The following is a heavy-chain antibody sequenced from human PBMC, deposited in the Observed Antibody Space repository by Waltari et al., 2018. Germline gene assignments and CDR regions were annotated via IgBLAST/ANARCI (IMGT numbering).Heavy chain of an antibody. CDR3: ARDRDRGGYYYYGMDV. V-gene: IGHV3-48*01. D-gene: IGHD2-15*01. CDR1: GFTFSSYS. CDR2: ISSSSSTI. J-gene: IGHJ6*02. Sequence: EVQLVESGGGLVQPGGSLRLSCAASGFTFSSYSMNWVRQAPGKGLEWVSYISSSSSTIYYADSVKGRFTISRDNAKNSLYLQMNSLRAEDTAVYYCARDRDRGGYYYYGMDVWGQGTTVTVSS.